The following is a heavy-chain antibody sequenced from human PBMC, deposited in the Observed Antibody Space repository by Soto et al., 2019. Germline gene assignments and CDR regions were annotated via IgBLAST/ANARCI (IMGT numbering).Heavy chain of an antibody. Sequence: EVQLVESGGGLVKPGGSLRLSCVASGFTFTRYSMNWVRQAPGKGLEWVSSISDGSDYIVYADSMKGRFTISRDNAQNSLYLEMNSLRADDTAVYFCARNYEGGSRLWGQGTLVTVSS. CDR1: GFTFTRYS. CDR3: ARNYEGGSRL. J-gene: IGHJ4*02. D-gene: IGHD3-16*01. CDR2: ISDGSDYI. V-gene: IGHV3-21*01.